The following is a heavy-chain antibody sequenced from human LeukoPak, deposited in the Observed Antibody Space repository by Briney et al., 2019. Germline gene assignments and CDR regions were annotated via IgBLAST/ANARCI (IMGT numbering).Heavy chain of an antibody. V-gene: IGHV4-59*12. CDR1: GGSISSYY. CDR2: IYYSGST. D-gene: IGHD6-6*01. J-gene: IGHJ6*02. Sequence: PSETLSLTCTVSGGSISSYYWSWIRQPPGKGLEWIGYIYYSGSTNYNPSLKSRVTISVDTSKNQFSLKLSSVTAADTAVYYRARDQLRDYYYYGMDVWGQGTTVTVSS. CDR3: ARDQLRDYYYYGMDV.